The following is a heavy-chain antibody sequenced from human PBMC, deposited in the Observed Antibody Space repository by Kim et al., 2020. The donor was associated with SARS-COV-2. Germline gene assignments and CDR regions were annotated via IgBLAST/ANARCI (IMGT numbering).Heavy chain of an antibody. D-gene: IGHD4-17*01. Sequence: SETLSLTCTVSGYSISSGYYWGWIRQPPGKGLEWIGSIYHSGSTYYNPSLKSRVTISVDTSKNQFSLKLSSVTAADTAVYYCARVYGGNSHWYFDLWGRGTLVTVSS. J-gene: IGHJ2*01. CDR2: IYHSGST. V-gene: IGHV4-38-2*02. CDR1: GYSISSGYY. CDR3: ARVYGGNSHWYFDL.